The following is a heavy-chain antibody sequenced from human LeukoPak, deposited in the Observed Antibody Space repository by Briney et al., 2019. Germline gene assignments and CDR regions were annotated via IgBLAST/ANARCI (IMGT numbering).Heavy chain of an antibody. V-gene: IGHV3-9*01. CDR2: ISWNSGSI. CDR1: GFTFDDYA. Sequence: GGSLRLSCAASGFTFDDYAMHWVRQAPGKGLEWVSGISWNSGSIGYADSVKGRFTISRDNAKKLLFLQMNSLRAEDTAVYYCAREEGGRLGIDYYFDYWGQGTLVTVSS. D-gene: IGHD7-27*01. CDR3: AREEGGRLGIDYYFDY. J-gene: IGHJ4*02.